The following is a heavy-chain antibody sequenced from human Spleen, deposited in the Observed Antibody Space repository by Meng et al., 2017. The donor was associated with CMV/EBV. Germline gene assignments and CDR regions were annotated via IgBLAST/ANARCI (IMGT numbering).Heavy chain of an antibody. J-gene: IGHJ4*02. D-gene: IGHD3-22*01. CDR3: ARGGHSSGYFDY. Sequence: QVQLVQSGAEVRTPGTSMAVSCKASGYSFTDYYIHWVRQAPGQGLEWMGWINPNSEATRYPQNFQGRVTMTRDTSITTAYMELNRLRSEDTAVYYCARGGHSSGYFDYWGQGTLVTVSS. V-gene: IGHV1-2*02. CDR1: GYSFTDYY. CDR2: INPNSEAT.